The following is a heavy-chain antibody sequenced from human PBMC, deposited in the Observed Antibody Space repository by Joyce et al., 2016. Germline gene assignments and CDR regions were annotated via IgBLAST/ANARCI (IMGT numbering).Heavy chain of an antibody. D-gene: IGHD3-3*01. CDR2: SDPSDSYT. Sequence: EVQLVQSGAEVKKPGESLRISCKGSGYNFLTYYIPWVRQMPGKGLEWRGRSDPSDSYTNYDPSFQGHVSISVDTSITTAYLQWNSLKASDTAMYYCARHAFLGDNPEDYWGQGTLVTVSS. CDR1: GYNFLTYY. J-gene: IGHJ4*02. CDR3: ARHAFLGDNPEDY. V-gene: IGHV5-10-1*03.